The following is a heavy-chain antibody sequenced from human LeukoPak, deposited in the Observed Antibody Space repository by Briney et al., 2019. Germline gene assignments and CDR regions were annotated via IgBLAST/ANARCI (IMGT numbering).Heavy chain of an antibody. CDR1: GYTFTGSS. D-gene: IGHD3-16*01. V-gene: IGHV1-2*02. CDR3: ASGGPYGEFDP. J-gene: IGHJ5*02. CDR2: MDPSNGAT. Sequence: ASVKVSCKASGYTFTGSSMHWVRQAPGRGLEWLGWMDPSNGATKYPQTSQGRVTLTRDTSLITAYLELSSLEIDDTAIYYCASGGPYGEFDPWGQGTLVSVSS.